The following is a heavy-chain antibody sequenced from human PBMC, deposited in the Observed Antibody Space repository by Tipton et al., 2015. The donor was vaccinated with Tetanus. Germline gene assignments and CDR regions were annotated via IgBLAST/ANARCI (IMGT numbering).Heavy chain of an antibody. D-gene: IGHD2-2*01. Sequence: TLSLTCTVSGDSFSGGGYWTWIRQHPGKGLEWIGYIYYSGHTHYNPSLRGRVDISLDTSQNQVSLKLSSVTPADTAVYYCARGSSVWSWYMQHWGQGTLVTVSS. CDR1: GDSFSGGGY. V-gene: IGHV4-31*03. CDR3: ARGSSVWSWYMQH. CDR2: IYYSGHT. J-gene: IGHJ1*01.